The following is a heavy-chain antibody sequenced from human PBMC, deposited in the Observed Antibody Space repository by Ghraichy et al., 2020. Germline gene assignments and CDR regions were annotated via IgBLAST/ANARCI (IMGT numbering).Heavy chain of an antibody. J-gene: IGHJ4*02. CDR3: ARGQNYYDSRGYFRAVLGFDY. CDR2: IYYTGTT. Sequence: GSLRLSCSVAGGSVRNNFWSWVRQPPGKGLEWIGYIYYTGTTNYSPFLKSRVTMSVDTSRNHFSLNLRSVTAADTAVYYCARGQNYYDSRGYFRAVLGFDYWGQGALVTVSS. V-gene: IGHV4-59*02. D-gene: IGHD3-22*01. CDR1: GGSVRNNF.